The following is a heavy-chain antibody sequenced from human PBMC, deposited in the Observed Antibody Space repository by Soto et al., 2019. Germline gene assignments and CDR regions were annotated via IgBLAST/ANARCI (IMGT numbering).Heavy chain of an antibody. J-gene: IGHJ3*02. CDR3: ARDIGPRAFDI. CDR1: GCTFSSYA. CDR2: INAGYGNT. V-gene: IGHV1-3*01. D-gene: IGHD3-16*02. Sequence: QVQLVQAGAEVKKHGASVKVSCKACGCTFSSYAMHWVRQAPGQRLEWMGWINAGYGNTKYSQKFQGRVTITRDTSASTAYMELSSLRSEDTAVYYCARDIGPRAFDIWGQGTMVTVSS.